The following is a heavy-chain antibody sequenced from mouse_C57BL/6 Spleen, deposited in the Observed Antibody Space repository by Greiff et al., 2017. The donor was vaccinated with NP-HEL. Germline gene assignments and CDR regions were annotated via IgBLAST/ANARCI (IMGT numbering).Heavy chain of an antibody. CDR3: ARGGAYDYDEFGRVLFDY. V-gene: IGHV1-81*01. D-gene: IGHD2-4*01. Sequence: QVQLQQSGAELARPGASVKLSCKASGYTFTSYGISWVKQRTGQGLEWIGEIYPRSGNTYYNEKFKGKGTLTADKSSSTAYMELRSLTSEDSAVYFCARGGAYDYDEFGRVLFDYWGQGTTLTVSS. CDR1: GYTFTSYG. J-gene: IGHJ2*01. CDR2: IYPRSGNT.